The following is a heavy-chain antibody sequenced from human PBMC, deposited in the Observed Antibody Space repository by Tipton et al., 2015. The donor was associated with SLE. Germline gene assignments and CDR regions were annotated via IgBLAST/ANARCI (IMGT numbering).Heavy chain of an antibody. CDR1: GGSVSSRSDY. J-gene: IGHJ4*02. D-gene: IGHD3-22*01. Sequence: TLSLTCTVSGGSVSSRSDYWSWIRQSPGKGLEWIGYIYDSGTTYSNPSLKSRVIISVDTSKNQFSLELSSVTAADTALYYCARDEYRYDTTGYHLLGHFDFWGQGTLVTVSS. CDR2: IYDSGTT. CDR3: ARDEYRYDTTGYHLLGHFDF. V-gene: IGHV4-31*03.